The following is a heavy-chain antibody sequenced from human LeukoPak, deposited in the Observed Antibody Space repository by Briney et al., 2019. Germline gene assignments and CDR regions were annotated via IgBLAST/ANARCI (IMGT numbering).Heavy chain of an antibody. D-gene: IGHD6-19*01. J-gene: IGHJ5*02. V-gene: IGHV6-1*01. CDR1: GDSVSSNSAA. CDR3: AREYFTGLYYWLDP. CDR2: TYYRSKWYN. Sequence: SQTLSLTCAISGDSVSSNSAAWNWIRQSPSRGLEWLGRTYYRSKWYNDYAVFVKSRITINPDTPKNQFSLQLNSVTPEDTAIYYCAREYFTGLYYWLDPWGQGTLVTVSS.